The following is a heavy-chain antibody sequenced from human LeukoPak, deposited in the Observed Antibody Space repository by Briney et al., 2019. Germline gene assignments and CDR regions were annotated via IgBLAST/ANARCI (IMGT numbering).Heavy chain of an antibody. D-gene: IGHD4-17*01. CDR3: ARVTTVTSRYFDY. J-gene: IGHJ4*02. CDR2: INTNTGNP. V-gene: IGHV7-4-1*02. Sequence: GASVKVSCKASGYSFTTFPMHWVRQAPGQGLEWMGWINTNTGNPTYAQGFAGRFVFSLETSVNTAYLQISSLKAEDTAVYYCARVTTVTSRYFDYWVQGTLVTVSS. CDR1: GYSFTTFP.